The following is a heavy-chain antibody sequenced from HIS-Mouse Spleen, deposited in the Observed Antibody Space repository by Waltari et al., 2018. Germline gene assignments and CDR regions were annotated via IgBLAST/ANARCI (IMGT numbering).Heavy chain of an antibody. V-gene: IGHV4-39*01. D-gene: IGHD4-4*01. CDR3: ARLGVTTQYFDY. J-gene: IGHJ4*02. CDR2: IYYSGST. CDR1: GGSISSSSYY. Sequence: QLQLQESGPGLVKPSETLSLTCPVPGGSISSSSYYWGWIRQPPGKGLEWIGSIYYSGSTYYNPSLKSRVTISVDTSKNQFSLKLSSVTAADTAVYYCARLGVTTQYFDYWGQGTLVTVSS.